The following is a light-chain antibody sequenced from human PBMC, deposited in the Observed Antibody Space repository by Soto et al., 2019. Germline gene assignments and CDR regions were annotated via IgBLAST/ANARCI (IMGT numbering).Light chain of an antibody. V-gene: IGLV1-44*01. J-gene: IGLJ1*01. CDR3: AAWDASLDGYV. CDR2: SYD. Sequence: QAVVTQPPSASGTPGQRVTISCSTSSSNLGDNTVNWYQQVPGAAPKLLIYSYDQRPSGVPDRFSGYKSGTSASLAISGLQSEDEADYYCAAWDASLDGYVFGTGTKLTVL. CDR1: SSNLGDNT.